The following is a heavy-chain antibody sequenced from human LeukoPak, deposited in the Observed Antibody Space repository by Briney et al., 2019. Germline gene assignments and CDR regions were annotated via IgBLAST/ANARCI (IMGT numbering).Heavy chain of an antibody. Sequence: PGGSLRLSCAASGFTFSSYWMSWVRQAPGKGLEWVANIKQDGSEKYYVDSVKGRFTISRDNAKNSLYLQMNSLRAEDTAVYYCARDLRTTTIDPVLEPWGQGTLVTVSS. D-gene: IGHD5-12*01. CDR1: GFTFSSYW. V-gene: IGHV3-7*01. CDR2: IKQDGSEK. CDR3: ARDLRTTTIDPVLEP. J-gene: IGHJ5*02.